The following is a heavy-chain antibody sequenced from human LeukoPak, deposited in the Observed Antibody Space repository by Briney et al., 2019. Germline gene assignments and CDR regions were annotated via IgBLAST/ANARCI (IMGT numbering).Heavy chain of an antibody. Sequence: SETLSLTCTVSGGSISSYYWSWIRQPAGKGLEWIGRIYTSGSTNYNPSLKSRVTMSVDTPKNQFSLKLSSVTAADTAVYYCARDYYYGSGSYYYYYYYMDVWGKGTTVTISS. CDR2: IYTSGST. D-gene: IGHD3-10*01. CDR1: GGSISSYY. CDR3: ARDYYYGSGSYYYYYYYMDV. J-gene: IGHJ6*03. V-gene: IGHV4-4*07.